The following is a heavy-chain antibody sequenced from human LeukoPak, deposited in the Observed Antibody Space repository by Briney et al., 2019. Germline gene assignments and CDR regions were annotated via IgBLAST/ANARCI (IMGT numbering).Heavy chain of an antibody. D-gene: IGHD3-10*01. V-gene: IGHV4-34*01. CDR3: ARGVRMVRGVISSYYGY. Sequence: PSETLSLTCAVYGGSFSGYYWSWIRQPPGKGLEWIGEINHSGSTNYNPSLKSRVTISVDTSKNQFSLKLSSVTAADTAVYYCARGVRMVRGVISSYYGYWGQGTLVTVSS. J-gene: IGHJ4*02. CDR2: INHSGST. CDR1: GGSFSGYY.